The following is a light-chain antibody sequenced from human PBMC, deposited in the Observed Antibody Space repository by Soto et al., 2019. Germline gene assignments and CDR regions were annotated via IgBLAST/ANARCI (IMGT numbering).Light chain of an antibody. V-gene: IGLV2-23*02. CDR2: EVN. CDR3: CTSVGSPNWV. J-gene: IGLJ3*02. Sequence: QSALTQPASVSGSPGQSITISCTGTSSDVGSCNCVSWYQQHPGKAPTLLLYEVNKRPSGISHRFSGPKYGNTASLPISGFEAEAEADYYCCTSVGSPNWVFGGGTKLT. CDR1: SSDVGSCNC.